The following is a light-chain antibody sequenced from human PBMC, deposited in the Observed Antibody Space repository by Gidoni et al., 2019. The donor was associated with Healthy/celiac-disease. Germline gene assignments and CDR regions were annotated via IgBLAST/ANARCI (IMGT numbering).Light chain of an antibody. Sequence: DLVMTQSPDSLAVSLGERATINCKSSQSVLYSSNNKNYLAWYQQKPGQPPKLLIYWASTRESGVPDRFSGSGSGTDFTLTISSLQAEDVAVYYCQQYYSTPRSFXXXTKLEIK. V-gene: IGKV4-1*01. J-gene: IGKJ2*04. CDR3: QQYYSTPRS. CDR2: WAS. CDR1: QSVLYSSNNKNY.